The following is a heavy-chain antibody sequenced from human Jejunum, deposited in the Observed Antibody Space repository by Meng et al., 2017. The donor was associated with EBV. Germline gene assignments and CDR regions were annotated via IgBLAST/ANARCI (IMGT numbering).Heavy chain of an antibody. CDR2: ISSDGRSI. J-gene: IGHJ4*02. V-gene: IGHV3-74*01. Sequence: DVQLVGAGGGLVQPGGSLSSSCAASGFTLSTYWMHWVRQAPGKGLVWVSRISSDGRSITYADSVKGRFTISRDNAKNTLYLQMNSLRVEDTAVYYCATGQGDSRYYFDSWSQGTLVTVSS. CDR3: ATGQGDSRYYFDS. D-gene: IGHD3-10*01. CDR1: GFTLSTYW.